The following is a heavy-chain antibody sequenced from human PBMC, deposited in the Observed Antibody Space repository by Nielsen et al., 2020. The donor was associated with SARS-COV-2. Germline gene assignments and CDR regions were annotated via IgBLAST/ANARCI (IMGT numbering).Heavy chain of an antibody. CDR2: FDPEDGET. Sequence: ASVKVSCKVSGYTLTELSMHWVRQAPGKGLEWMGGFDPEDGETIYAQKFQGRVTMTEDTSTDTAYMELSSLRSEDTAVYYCARGNWNYVYFDYWGQGTLVTVSS. CDR1: GYTLTELS. D-gene: IGHD1-7*01. CDR3: ARGNWNYVYFDY. V-gene: IGHV1-24*01. J-gene: IGHJ4*02.